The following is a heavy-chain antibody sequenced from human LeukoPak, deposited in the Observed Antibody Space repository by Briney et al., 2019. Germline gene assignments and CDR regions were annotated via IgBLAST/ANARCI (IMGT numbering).Heavy chain of an antibody. J-gene: IGHJ4*02. CDR1: GFTFSSYE. CDR3: AKDRGALWFGESLFDY. D-gene: IGHD3-10*01. V-gene: IGHV3-48*03. Sequence: PGGSLRLSCAASGFTFSSYEMNWVRQAPGKGLEWVSYISSSGSTIYYADSVKGRFTISRDNAKNSLYLQMNSLRAEDTALYYCAKDRGALWFGESLFDYWGQGTLVTVSS. CDR2: ISSSGSTI.